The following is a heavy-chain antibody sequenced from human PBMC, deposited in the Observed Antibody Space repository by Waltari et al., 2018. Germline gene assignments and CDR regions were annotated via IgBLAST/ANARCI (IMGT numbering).Heavy chain of an antibody. J-gene: IGHJ5*02. D-gene: IGHD2-8*02. Sequence: QVQLQESGPRLVKPSETLSLTCDVSGYAINSGFYWGWFRQAPEKGLEWIATIYHDGTTFCNPSLTSRVTTSMGTSKNQISLKLKSVTAADTAVYYCTRQTLGYCTSAACRRLEAWGQGTLVTVSS. CDR2: IYHDGTT. V-gene: IGHV4-38-2*01. CDR3: TRQTLGYCTSAACRRLEA. CDR1: GYAINSGFY.